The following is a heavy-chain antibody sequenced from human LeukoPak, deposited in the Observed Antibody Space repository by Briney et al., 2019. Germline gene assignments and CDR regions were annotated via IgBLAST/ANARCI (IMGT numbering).Heavy chain of an antibody. CDR3: ARVQGYCSTTSCYPHY. CDR2: INTNTGNP. Sequence: ASVKVSCKASGYTLTNYALNWVRQAPGQGLEWMGWINTNTGNPTYAQGFTGRFVFSLDTSVNTAYLQISSLKAEDTAIYYCARVQGYCSTTSCYPHYWGQGTLVTVSS. CDR1: GYTLTNYA. D-gene: IGHD2-2*01. J-gene: IGHJ4*02. V-gene: IGHV7-4-1*02.